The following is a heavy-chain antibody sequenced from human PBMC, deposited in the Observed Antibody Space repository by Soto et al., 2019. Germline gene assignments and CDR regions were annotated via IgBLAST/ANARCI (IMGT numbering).Heavy chain of an antibody. V-gene: IGHV4-39*01. Sequence: SETRSQTCPVSGISINSSGYYWGWIRQPPGKGLEWIGSMFYGVSTYYNPSLKSRVTVSVDTSKNQFSLNLRSVTAADTAVYYCARLPSRHLVDYWGQGTLVTVSS. CDR3: ARLPSRHLVDY. D-gene: IGHD3-3*02. CDR1: GISINSSGYY. J-gene: IGHJ4*02. CDR2: MFYGVST.